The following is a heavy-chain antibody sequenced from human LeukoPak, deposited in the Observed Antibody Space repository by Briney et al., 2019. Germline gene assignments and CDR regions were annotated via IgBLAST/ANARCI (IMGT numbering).Heavy chain of an antibody. Sequence: TGGSRRLSCAASGFTFSSYSMNWVRQAPGKGPEWVSSISSSSSYIYYADSVKVRVTISRDNAKNSLHLQMNGLRAEDTAVYYCARLPLAYCGGDCYGDFDYWGQGTLVTVSS. CDR3: ARLPLAYCGGDCYGDFDY. CDR2: ISSSSSYI. CDR1: GFTFSSYS. V-gene: IGHV3-21*01. D-gene: IGHD2-21*02. J-gene: IGHJ4*02.